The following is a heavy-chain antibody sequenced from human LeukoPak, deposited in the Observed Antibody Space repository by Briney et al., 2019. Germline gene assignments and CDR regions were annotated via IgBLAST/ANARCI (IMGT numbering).Heavy chain of an antibody. CDR1: GYTFTSYD. D-gene: IGHD6-13*01. V-gene: IGHV1-8*01. Sequence: GASVKVSCKASGYTFTSYDINWVRQATGQGLEWMGWMNPNSGNTGYAQKFQGRVTMTRNTSISTAYMELSSLRSEDMAVYYCARGPYSSSWYGDWYYGMDVWGQGTTVTVSS. J-gene: IGHJ6*02. CDR2: MNPNSGNT. CDR3: ARGPYSSSWYGDWYYGMDV.